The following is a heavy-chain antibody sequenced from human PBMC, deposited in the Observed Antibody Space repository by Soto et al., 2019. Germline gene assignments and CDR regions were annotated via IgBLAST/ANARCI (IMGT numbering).Heavy chain of an antibody. CDR2: IIGGGETI. V-gene: IGHV3-11*01. Sequence: QVQLVQSGGGLVRPGGALRLSCAASGFIFSDLYMTLIRQAPGKGLEWLSYIIGGGETIHYADSVKGRFTVSRDNARSSLYLQVNSLRDGDTDVYYCASDPYYYASGHWGQGPLVTVSS. D-gene: IGHD3-10*01. J-gene: IGHJ4*02. CDR1: GFIFSDLY. CDR3: ASDPYYYASGH.